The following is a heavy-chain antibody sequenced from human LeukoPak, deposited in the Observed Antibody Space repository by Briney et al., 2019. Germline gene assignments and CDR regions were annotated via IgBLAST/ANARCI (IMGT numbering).Heavy chain of an antibody. D-gene: IGHD1-14*01. Sequence: SETLSLTCTVSGGSISGYYWSWIRQPPGKGLEWIGYIYTSGSTNYNPSLKSRVTISVDTSKNQFSLKLSSVTAADTAVYYCATTTTHYYYYMDVWGKGTTVTVSS. J-gene: IGHJ6*03. CDR1: GGSISGYY. V-gene: IGHV4-4*09. CDR3: ATTTTHYYYYMDV. CDR2: IYTSGST.